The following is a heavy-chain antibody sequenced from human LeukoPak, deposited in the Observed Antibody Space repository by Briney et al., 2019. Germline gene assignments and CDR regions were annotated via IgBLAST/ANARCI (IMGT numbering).Heavy chain of an antibody. Sequence: AETLSLTCTVSGGSVRSYYWSWIRQPAGKGLEWIGRIDAGGHTDHNPSLRSRVTMSVDSSKNQFSLRPSSVTAADTAVYYCAREHKDYDGDGYYYGYWGQGTLVTVSS. D-gene: IGHD3-22*01. CDR2: IDAGGHT. V-gene: IGHV4-4*07. CDR3: AREHKDYDGDGYYYGY. J-gene: IGHJ4*02. CDR1: GGSVRSYY.